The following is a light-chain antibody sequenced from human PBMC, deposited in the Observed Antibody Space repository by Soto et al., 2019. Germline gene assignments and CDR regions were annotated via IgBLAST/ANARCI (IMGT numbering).Light chain of an antibody. CDR2: DVS. J-gene: IGLJ2*01. Sequence: QSVLTQPASVSGSPGQSITISCTGTSSDVGGYNYVSWYQQHPGKAPKLMIYDVSKRPSGVSNRFSGSKSGNTASLTISGLQAEDEADYYCSAYTSRALFVGGTKLTVL. V-gene: IGLV2-14*01. CDR3: SAYTSRAL. CDR1: SSDVGGYNY.